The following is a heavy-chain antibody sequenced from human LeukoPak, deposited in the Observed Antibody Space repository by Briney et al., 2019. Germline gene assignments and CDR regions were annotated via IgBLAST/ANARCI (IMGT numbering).Heavy chain of an antibody. Sequence: ASVKVSCKASVGTFSSYAISWVRQAPGQGVEWMGGIIPIFGTANFAQKFQGSVTSTTDESTSSAYMELSSLRSEDTAVYYCARETPCGGDCYSSHWGQGTLVTVSS. D-gene: IGHD2-21*02. CDR1: VGTFSSYA. V-gene: IGHV1-69*05. CDR3: ARETPCGGDCYSSH. J-gene: IGHJ4*02. CDR2: IIPIFGTA.